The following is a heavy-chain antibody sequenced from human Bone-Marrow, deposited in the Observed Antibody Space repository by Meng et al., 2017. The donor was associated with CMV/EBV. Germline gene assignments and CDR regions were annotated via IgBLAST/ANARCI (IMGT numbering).Heavy chain of an antibody. V-gene: IGHV1-2*02. Sequence: ASVKVSCKASGYTFTGYYMHWVRQAPGQGLEWMGWINPNSGGTNYAQKFQGRVTMTRDTSISTAYMELSRLRSDDTAVYYCARVRITMVRGPTSYNWFDPWGQGTLVTVSS. CDR2: INPNSGGT. CDR1: GYTFTGYY. J-gene: IGHJ5*02. D-gene: IGHD3-10*01. CDR3: ARVRITMVRGPTSYNWFDP.